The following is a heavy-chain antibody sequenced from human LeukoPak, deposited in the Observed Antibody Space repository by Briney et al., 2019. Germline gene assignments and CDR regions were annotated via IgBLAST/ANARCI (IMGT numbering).Heavy chain of an antibody. J-gene: IGHJ5*02. V-gene: IGHV3-23*01. CDR2: FRVTGTGR. CDR1: GCALRSSA. D-gene: IGHD2-2*01. Sequence: GGSLRLSCAAFGCALRSSAMTGVRQAPGKGLEGVSPFRVTGTGRHYADSVNGRFTISRDDSKNPLYLQMNSLRAEDTAIYYCAKCSSYTTGWCNWLDPWGQGTLVTVSS. CDR3: AKCSSYTTGWCNWLDP.